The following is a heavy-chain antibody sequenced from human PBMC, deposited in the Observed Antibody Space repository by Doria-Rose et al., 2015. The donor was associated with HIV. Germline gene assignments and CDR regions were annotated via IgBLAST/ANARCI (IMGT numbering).Heavy chain of an antibody. Sequence: QITLKESGPVLVKPTETLTLTCTVSGVSLSSPGMGVSWIRQPPGKALEWLANIFSDDERSNKTSLKSRLTISRGTSNSQVVLTMTDTDPVDTATYYCARIKSSRWYHKYYFDFWGQGTLVIVSA. D-gene: IGHD6-13*01. V-gene: IGHV2-26*01. J-gene: IGHJ4*02. CDR3: ARIKSSRWYHKYYFDF. CDR1: GVSLSSPGMG. CDR2: IFSDDER.